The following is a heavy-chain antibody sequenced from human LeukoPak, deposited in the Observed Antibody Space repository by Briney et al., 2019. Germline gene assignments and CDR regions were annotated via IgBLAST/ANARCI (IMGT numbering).Heavy chain of an antibody. CDR3: ARGYFVYDYVWGSSPNFDY. D-gene: IGHD3-16*01. J-gene: IGHJ4*02. Sequence: GGSLRLSCAASGFTFSSFGMNWVRQAPGKGLEWVSVISGRGGRSYYADSVTGRFTISRDNSKNTLYLQMNSLRAEDTAVYYCARGYFVYDYVWGSSPNFDYWGQGTLVTVSS. V-gene: IGHV3-23*01. CDR2: ISGRGGRS. CDR1: GFTFSSFG.